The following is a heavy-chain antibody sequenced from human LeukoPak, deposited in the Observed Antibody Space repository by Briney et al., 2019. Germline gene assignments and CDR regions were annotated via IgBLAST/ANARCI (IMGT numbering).Heavy chain of an antibody. CDR3: ARIPHLASAAQYDY. V-gene: IGHV1-18*01. Sequence: ASVKVSRKTSGYTFTYYVISWVRQAPGQGLEWMGWINAYNGNTNDAQKFQGRVTMTTDTSTSTASMELRSLRSDDTAVYYCARIPHLASAAQYDYWAREPWSPSPQ. CDR1: GYTFTYYV. D-gene: IGHD5-24*01. CDR2: INAYNGNT. J-gene: IGHJ4*02.